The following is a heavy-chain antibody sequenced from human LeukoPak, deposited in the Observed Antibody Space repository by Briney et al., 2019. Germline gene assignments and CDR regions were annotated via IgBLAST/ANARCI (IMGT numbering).Heavy chain of an antibody. D-gene: IGHD1-26*01. CDR1: GYTLTELS. V-gene: IGHV1-24*01. CDR3: ARDTGKWEREVFDY. CDR2: FDPEDGET. J-gene: IGHJ4*02. Sequence: ASVKVSCKVSGYTLTELSMHWVRQAPGKGLEWMGGFDPEDGETIYAQKFQGRVTMTEDTSTDTAYMELSSLRSEDTAVYYCARDTGKWEREVFDYWGQGTLVTVSS.